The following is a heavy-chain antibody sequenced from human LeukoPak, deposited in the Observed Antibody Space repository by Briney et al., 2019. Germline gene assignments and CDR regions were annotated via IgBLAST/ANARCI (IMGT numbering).Heavy chain of an antibody. CDR2: MNPNSGNT. Sequence: VASVKVSCKASGYTFSNNDINWVRQATGQGLEWMGWMNPNSGNTGYAQKFQGRVTITRNTSISTAYMELSSLRSEDTAVYYCASFLGRLAGAIDAFDIWGQGTMVTVSS. V-gene: IGHV1-8*03. CDR1: GYTFSNND. CDR3: ASFLGRLAGAIDAFDI. D-gene: IGHD3-9*01. J-gene: IGHJ3*02.